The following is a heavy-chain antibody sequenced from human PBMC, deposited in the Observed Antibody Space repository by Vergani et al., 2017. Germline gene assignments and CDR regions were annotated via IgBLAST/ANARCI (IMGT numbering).Heavy chain of an antibody. CDR2: ISGSGGST. CDR1: GFTFSSYA. J-gene: IGHJ6*03. Sequence: EVQLLESGGGLVQPGGSLRLSCAASGFTFSSYAMSWVRQAPGKGLEWVSAISGSGGSTYYADSVKGRFTISRDNSKNALYLQMNSLRAEDTAVYYCARFRGGYCSSTSCYSPNYYYYYMDVWGKGTTVTVSS. D-gene: IGHD2-2*01. V-gene: IGHV3-23*01. CDR3: ARFRGGYCSSTSCYSPNYYYYYMDV.